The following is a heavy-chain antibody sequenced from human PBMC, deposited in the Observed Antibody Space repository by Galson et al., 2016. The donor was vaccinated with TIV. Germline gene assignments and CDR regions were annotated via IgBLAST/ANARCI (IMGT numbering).Heavy chain of an antibody. J-gene: IGHJ3*02. CDR2: IYYSGST. V-gene: IGHV4-31*03. D-gene: IGHD3-22*01. CDR1: GGSISSRGYY. Sequence: LTCTVSGGSISSRGYYWSWIRQHPGKGLEWIGYIYYSGSTYYSPSLKSRLTISLDTSKNQFSLKLNSVTAADTAVYYCVRGLLDTSGYYPPPDAFDIWGQGTMVTVS. CDR3: VRGLLDTSGYYPPPDAFDI.